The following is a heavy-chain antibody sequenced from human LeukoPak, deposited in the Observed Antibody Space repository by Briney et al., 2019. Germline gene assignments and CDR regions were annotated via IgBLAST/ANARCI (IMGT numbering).Heavy chain of an antibody. CDR3: SNGIYDRSY. CDR1: GFTFTTYW. Sequence: TGGSLRLSCAASGFTFTTYWMAWVRQAPGEGLEWVANIKQDGSEAVYADSVRGRFTISRDNAKNSLYLQMNSLRVEDTAVYYCSNGIYDRSYWGQGTLVTVSS. V-gene: IGHV3-7*01. CDR2: IKQDGSEA. D-gene: IGHD2-8*01. J-gene: IGHJ4*02.